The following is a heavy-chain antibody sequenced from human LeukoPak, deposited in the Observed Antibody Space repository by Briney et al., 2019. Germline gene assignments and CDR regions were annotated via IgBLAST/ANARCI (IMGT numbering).Heavy chain of an antibody. CDR2: ISYDGSNK. V-gene: IGHV3-30*04. D-gene: IGHD6-19*01. CDR3: ARDGPGISVAGHFDY. J-gene: IGHJ4*02. Sequence: PGGSLRLSCAASGFTFSSYVMHWVRQAPGKGLEWVAVISYDGSNKHYGDSAKGRFTISRDNSNNTLYLQMNSLRAEDTAVYYCARDGPGISVAGHFDYWGQGTLVTVSS. CDR1: GFTFSSYV.